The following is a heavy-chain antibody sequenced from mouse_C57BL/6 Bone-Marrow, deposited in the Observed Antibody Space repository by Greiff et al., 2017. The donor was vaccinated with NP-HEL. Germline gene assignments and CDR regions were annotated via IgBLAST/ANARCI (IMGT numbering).Heavy chain of an antibody. CDR2: IYPTGGYT. D-gene: IGHD1-1*01. CDR3: SRGSSIEEAY. CDR1: GYTFTSYW. V-gene: IGHV1-59*01. J-gene: IGHJ3*01. Sequence: QVQLQQPGAELARPGASVKLSCKASGYTFTSYWMHWVKQRPGQGLEWIGEIYPTGGYTNYNQKFKGKATLTADTSSSTAYMQLSSLTSEDSAVYYCSRGSSIEEAYWGQGTLVTVSA.